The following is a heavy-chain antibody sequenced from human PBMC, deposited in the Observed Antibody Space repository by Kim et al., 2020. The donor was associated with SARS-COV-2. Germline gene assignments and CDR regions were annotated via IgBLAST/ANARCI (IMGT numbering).Heavy chain of an antibody. Sequence: ASVKVSCKASGYTFSSYAMHWVRQAPGQRLEWMGWINAGNGNTKYSQKFQGRVTITRDTSASTAYMELSSLRSEDTAVYYCATYCSSTSCYAERVYYYYGMDVWGQGTTVTVSS. CDR3: ATYCSSTSCYAERVYYYYGMDV. D-gene: IGHD2-2*01. J-gene: IGHJ6*02. CDR1: GYTFSSYA. CDR2: INAGNGNT. V-gene: IGHV1-3*01.